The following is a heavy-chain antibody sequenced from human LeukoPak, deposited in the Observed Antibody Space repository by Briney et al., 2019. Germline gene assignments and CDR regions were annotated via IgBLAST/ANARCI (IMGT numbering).Heavy chain of an antibody. Sequence: GGSLRLSCAASGFTFSNYEINWVRQAPGKGLEWVSYISSSGSTIYYADSVKGRFTISRDNAKKSLYLQMDSLRAEDTAVYYCARDGGDYGSGSYYAYWGQGTLVTVSS. J-gene: IGHJ4*02. CDR2: ISSSGSTI. CDR1: GFTFSNYE. V-gene: IGHV3-48*03. CDR3: ARDGGDYGSGSYYAY. D-gene: IGHD3-10*01.